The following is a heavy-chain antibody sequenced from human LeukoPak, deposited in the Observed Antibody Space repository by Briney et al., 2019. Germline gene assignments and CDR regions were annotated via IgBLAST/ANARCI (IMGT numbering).Heavy chain of an antibody. Sequence: GGSLRLSCAASGVTFEDHVMHGVRQAPGKGLEWVSSISWSGDRMGYADAVKGRFTISRDNAKNSLFLQMNSLRVEDTALYSCAKDLGGSATTVWGQGTLVTVSS. CDR2: ISWSGDRM. CDR3: AKDLGGSATTV. V-gene: IGHV3-9*01. D-gene: IGHD2-2*01. J-gene: IGHJ4*02. CDR1: GVTFEDHV.